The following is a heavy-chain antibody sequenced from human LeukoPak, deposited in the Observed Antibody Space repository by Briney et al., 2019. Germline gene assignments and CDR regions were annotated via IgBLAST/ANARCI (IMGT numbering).Heavy chain of an antibody. J-gene: IGHJ4*02. Sequence: GGSLRLSCAASGFTFSSYAMHWVRQAPGKGLEWGAVISYDGSNKYYADSVKGRFTISRDNSKNTLYLQMNSLRAEDTAVYYCARDHSSGWYFDYWGQGTLVTVSS. CDR3: ARDHSSGWYFDY. CDR2: ISYDGSNK. V-gene: IGHV3-30*04. D-gene: IGHD6-19*01. CDR1: GFTFSSYA.